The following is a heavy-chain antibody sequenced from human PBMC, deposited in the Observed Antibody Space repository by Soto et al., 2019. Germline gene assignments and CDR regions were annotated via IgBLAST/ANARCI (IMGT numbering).Heavy chain of an antibody. V-gene: IGHV1-2*04. D-gene: IGHD3-10*01. CDR2: INPNSGGT. J-gene: IGHJ3*02. CDR3: ARGLWFGELNDAFDI. Sequence: QVQLVQSGAEVQKPGASVKVSCKASGYTFTGYYMHWVRQAPGQGLEWMGWINPNSGGTNYAQKFQGWVTMTRDTSISTAYMELSRLRSDDTAVYYCARGLWFGELNDAFDIWGQGTMVTVSS. CDR1: GYTFTGYY.